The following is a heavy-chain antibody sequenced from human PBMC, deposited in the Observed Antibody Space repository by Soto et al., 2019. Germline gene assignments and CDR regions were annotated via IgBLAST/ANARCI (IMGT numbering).Heavy chain of an antibody. V-gene: IGHV6-1*01. Sequence: SQTLSLTCVISGDSVSSNSAGWNWIRQSPSRGLEWLGRTYYKSKWNNDYALSVKSRITINPDTSKNQFSLHLYSVTPEDTAVYYCTGITWFRGMDVWGQGTPVTVSS. CDR3: TGITWFRGMDV. D-gene: IGHD3-10*01. CDR2: TYYKSKWNN. J-gene: IGHJ6*02. CDR1: GDSVSSNSAG.